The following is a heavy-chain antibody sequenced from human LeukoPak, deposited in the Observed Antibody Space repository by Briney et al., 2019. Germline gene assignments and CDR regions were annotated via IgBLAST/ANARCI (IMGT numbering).Heavy chain of an antibody. Sequence: GASVKVSCKASGYTFTGYYMHWVRQAPGQGREWMGWINPSGGSTSYAQKFQGRVTMTRDMSTSTVYMELSSLRSEDTAVYYCARVGDITGTTGSFSYYYMDVWGKGTTVTVSS. J-gene: IGHJ6*03. CDR2: INPSGGST. V-gene: IGHV1-46*01. D-gene: IGHD1-20*01. CDR1: GYTFTGYY. CDR3: ARVGDITGTTGSFSYYYMDV.